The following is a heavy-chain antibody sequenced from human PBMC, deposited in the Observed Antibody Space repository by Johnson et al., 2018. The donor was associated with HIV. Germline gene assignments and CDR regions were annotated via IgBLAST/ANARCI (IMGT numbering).Heavy chain of an antibody. Sequence: QVQPLESGGGLLTPGGSRRLSCSASGFTFSDYYMSWIRQAPGKGLEWVSYISSSGSTIYYADSVKGRFTISRDNDENSLYLQMNSLRAEDTALYYCARVSYSGTYWAFDIWGQGIMVTVSS. V-gene: IGHV3-11*01. D-gene: IGHD1-26*01. J-gene: IGHJ3*02. CDR2: ISSSGSTI. CDR3: ARVSYSGTYWAFDI. CDR1: GFTFSDYY.